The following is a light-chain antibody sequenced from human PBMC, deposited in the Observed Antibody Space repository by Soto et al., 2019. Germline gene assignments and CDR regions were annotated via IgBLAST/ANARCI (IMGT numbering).Light chain of an antibody. V-gene: IGKV1-9*01. CDR2: AAS. CDR3: QQLNSYLTWT. J-gene: IGKJ1*01. CDR1: QGISSY. Sequence: DIQLTQSPSFLSASVGDRVTITCRASQGISSYLAWYQQKPGKAPKLLIYAASTLQSGVPSRFSGSGSGTEFTLTISSLQPEDFATYYCQQLNSYLTWTFGQGTKVDNK.